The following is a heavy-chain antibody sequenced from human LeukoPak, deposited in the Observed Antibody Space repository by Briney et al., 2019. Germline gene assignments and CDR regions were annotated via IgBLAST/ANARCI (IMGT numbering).Heavy chain of an antibody. CDR1: GFTFSSYS. D-gene: IGHD4-17*01. Sequence: TGGSLRLSCAASGFTFSSYSMNWVRQAPGKGLEWVSSISSSSSYIYYADSVKGRFTISRDNAKNSLYLQMNSLRAEDTVVYYCAKGPDYGNAFDIWGQGTMVTVSS. CDR3: AKGPDYGNAFDI. V-gene: IGHV3-21*01. CDR2: ISSSSSYI. J-gene: IGHJ3*02.